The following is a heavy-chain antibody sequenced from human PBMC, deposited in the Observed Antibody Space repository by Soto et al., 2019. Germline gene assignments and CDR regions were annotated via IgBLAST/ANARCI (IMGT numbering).Heavy chain of an antibody. CDR1: GGSISSSSYY. V-gene: IGHV4-39*07. D-gene: IGHD2-15*01. J-gene: IGHJ4*02. CDR2: IYYSGST. Sequence: SETLSLTCTVSGGSISSSSYYWGWIRQPPGKGLEWIGSIYYSGSTYYNPSLKSRVTISVETPKNQFSLKLSSVTAADAAVYYCARGEGRVGAAGHFDYWGQGTLVTVSS. CDR3: ARGEGRVGAAGHFDY.